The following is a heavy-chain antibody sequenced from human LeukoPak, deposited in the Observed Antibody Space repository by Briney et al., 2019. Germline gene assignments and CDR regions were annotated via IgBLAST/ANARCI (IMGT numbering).Heavy chain of an antibody. V-gene: IGHV1-46*01. CDR3: ARAYMGYDSSGYYYGDAFDI. CDR1: GYTFTSYY. D-gene: IGHD3-22*01. Sequence: ASVKVSCKASGYTFTSYYMHWVRQAPGQGLEWMGIINPSGGSTSYAQKFQGRVTMTRDTSTSTVYMELRSLRSDDTAVYYCARAYMGYDSSGYYYGDAFDIWGQGTMVTVSS. J-gene: IGHJ3*02. CDR2: INPSGGST.